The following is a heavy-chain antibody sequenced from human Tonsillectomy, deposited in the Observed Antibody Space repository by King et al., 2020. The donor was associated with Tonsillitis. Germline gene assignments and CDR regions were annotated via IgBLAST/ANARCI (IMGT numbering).Heavy chain of an antibody. Sequence: VQLVESGGGLVQPGGSLRLSCAASGFTFSSYEMNWVRQAPGKGLEWVSYISSSGSIIYYADSVKGRFTISRDNAKNSLYLQMNSTRAEDTAVYYCARDGAMRGFDYWGQGTLVTVSS. CDR3: ARDGAMRGFDY. J-gene: IGHJ4*02. D-gene: IGHD2-2*01. CDR2: ISSSGSII. CDR1: GFTFSSYE. V-gene: IGHV3-48*03.